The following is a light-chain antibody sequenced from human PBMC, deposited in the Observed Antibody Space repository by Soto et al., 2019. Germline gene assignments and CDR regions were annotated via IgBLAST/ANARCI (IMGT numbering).Light chain of an antibody. CDR3: SSYADGNSWV. J-gene: IGLJ3*02. CDR1: SSDVGGYNH. V-gene: IGLV2-8*01. CDR2: EVT. Sequence: QSVLTQPPSTSGSPGQSVTISCTGTSSDVGGYNHVSWYQQHPGKAPRLMISEVTKRPSGVPDRFSGSRSGNTASLTVSGLQAEDEADYYCSSYADGNSWVFGGGTQLTVL.